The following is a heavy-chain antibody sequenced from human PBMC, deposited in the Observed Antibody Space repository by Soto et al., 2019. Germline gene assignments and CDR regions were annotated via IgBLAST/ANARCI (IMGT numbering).Heavy chain of an antibody. CDR1: GYSFTSYW. D-gene: IGHD6-19*01. Sequence: GESLKISCKGSGYSFTSYWIGWVRQMPGKGLEWMGIIYPGDSDTRYSPSSQGQVTISADKSISTAYLQWSSLKASDTAMYYCARHLGRIAVAGTVYYGMDVWGQGTTVTVS. CDR3: ARHLGRIAVAGTVYYGMDV. V-gene: IGHV5-51*01. J-gene: IGHJ6*02. CDR2: IYPGDSDT.